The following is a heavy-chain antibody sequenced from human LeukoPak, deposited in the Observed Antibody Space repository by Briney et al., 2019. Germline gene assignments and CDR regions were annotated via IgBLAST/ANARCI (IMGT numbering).Heavy chain of an antibody. CDR1: GFTFSNDW. Sequence: GGSLRLSCSASGFTFSNDWMRWVRQAPGKGLVWVGNTKDDGSENYYADSVNGRFTISRDNGKKSLYLQMNSLRVEGTAVYYCVRDISSGWTFDIWGQGTMVIVSS. CDR3: VRDISSGWTFDI. J-gene: IGHJ3*02. V-gene: IGHV3-7*04. D-gene: IGHD6-19*01. CDR2: TKDDGSEN.